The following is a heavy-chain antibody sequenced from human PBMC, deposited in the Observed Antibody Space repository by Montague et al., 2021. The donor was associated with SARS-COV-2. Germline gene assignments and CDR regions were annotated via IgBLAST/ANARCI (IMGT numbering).Heavy chain of an antibody. Sequence: SEARSLTCTVSGGSISSSSYYWGWIRQPPGKGLEWIGSIYYSGSTYYNPSLRSRVAISVDTSKSQFSLKLSSVTAADTAVYYCARKEMKYSSVWSTGGNWFDPWGQGTLVTVSS. CDR2: IYYSGST. CDR1: GGSISSSSYY. J-gene: IGHJ5*02. CDR3: ARKEMKYSSVWSTGGNWFDP. D-gene: IGHD6-13*01. V-gene: IGHV4-39*01.